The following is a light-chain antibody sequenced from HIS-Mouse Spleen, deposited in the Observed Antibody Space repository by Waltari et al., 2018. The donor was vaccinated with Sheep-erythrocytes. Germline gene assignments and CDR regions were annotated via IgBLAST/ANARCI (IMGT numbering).Light chain of an antibody. CDR1: SSDVGGSNY. CDR2: DVS. Sequence: QSALTQPRSVSGSPGQSVTISCTGTSSDVGGSNYVSWYQQHPGKAPKLMIYDVSKRPSGVPDRFSGAKAGNTASLTSSGLQAEDEADYYCCSYAGSYNHVFATGTKVTVL. CDR3: CSYAGSYNHV. V-gene: IGLV2-11*01. J-gene: IGLJ1*01.